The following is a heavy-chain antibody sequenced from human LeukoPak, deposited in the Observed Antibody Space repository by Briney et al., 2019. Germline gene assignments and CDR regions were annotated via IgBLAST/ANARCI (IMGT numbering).Heavy chain of an antibody. J-gene: IGHJ4*02. CDR1: GFTFSSYG. CDR2: IRYDGSYK. CDR3: ARHSGCVDY. V-gene: IGHV3-30*02. D-gene: IGHD5-12*01. Sequence: GGSLRLSCAASGFTFSSYGMHWVRQAPGKGLEWVSFIRYDGSYKYYADSVKGRFTISRDNSKYTLYLQMNSLRAEDTAVYYCARHSGCVDYWGQGTLVTVSS.